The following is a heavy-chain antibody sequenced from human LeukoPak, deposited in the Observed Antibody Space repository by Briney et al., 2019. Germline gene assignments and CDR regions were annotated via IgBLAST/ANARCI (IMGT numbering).Heavy chain of an antibody. Sequence: GRSLRLSCAASGFTFDIYAMHWVRQAPGKGLEWVSGISWHSGIIDYADSVKGRFTIYRDNAKNSLSLQMNSLRAEDTALYYCAKALPMAPFDYWGQGTLVTVSS. CDR1: GFTFDIYA. CDR2: ISWHSGII. J-gene: IGHJ4*02. D-gene: IGHD3-10*01. CDR3: AKALPMAPFDY. V-gene: IGHV3-9*01.